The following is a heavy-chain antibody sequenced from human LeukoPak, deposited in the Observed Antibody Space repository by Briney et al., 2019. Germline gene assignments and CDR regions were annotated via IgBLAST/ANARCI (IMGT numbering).Heavy chain of an antibody. D-gene: IGHD4-17*01. CDR1: GYTFTDYY. CDR2: ISPNSGGT. Sequence: ASVKVSCKASGYTFTDYYLHWVRQAPGQGLEWMGWISPNSGGTNYAQKFQGRVTMTRDTSISTAYMELSRLRSDDTAVYYCARDYYGDYNLGDFDYWGQGTLVTVSS. V-gene: IGHV1-2*02. CDR3: ARDYYGDYNLGDFDY. J-gene: IGHJ4*02.